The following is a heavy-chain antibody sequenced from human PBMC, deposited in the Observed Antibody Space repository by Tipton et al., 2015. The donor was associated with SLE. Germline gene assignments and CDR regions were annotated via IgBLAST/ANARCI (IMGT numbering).Heavy chain of an antibody. D-gene: IGHD3-3*02. V-gene: IGHV4-59*02. CDR2: IYYSGST. Sequence: TLSLTCTVSSGSVSGYYWSWIRQPPGKGLECIGYIYYSGSTNYHPSLQSRVSMSVDRSKNQFSLRLTSVTAADTAVYYCVRAFRGFDYWGQGTSVTVSS. CDR3: VRAFRGFDY. J-gene: IGHJ4*02. CDR1: SGSVSGYY.